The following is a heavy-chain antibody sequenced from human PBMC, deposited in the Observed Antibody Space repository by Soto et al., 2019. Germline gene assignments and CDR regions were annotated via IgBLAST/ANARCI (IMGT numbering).Heavy chain of an antibody. CDR3: ARGPSRDFFWESYRMYYLYY. CDR2: INHSGST. Sequence: SETLSLTCAVYGGSFSGYYWSWIRQPPGKGLDWIGEINHSGSTNYNPSLKSRVTISVDTSKNQFSLKLSSVTAADTAVYYCARGPSRDFFWESYRMYYLYYCGQRTPVPV. J-gene: IGHJ4*02. V-gene: IGHV4-34*01. CDR1: GGSFSGYY. D-gene: IGHD3-16*02.